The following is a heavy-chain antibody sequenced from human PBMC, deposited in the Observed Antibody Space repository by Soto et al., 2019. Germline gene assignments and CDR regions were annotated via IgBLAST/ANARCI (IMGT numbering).Heavy chain of an antibody. J-gene: IGHJ3*01. CDR3: AKDGQYRTDGFDV. D-gene: IGHD1-1*01. CDR1: GFTFSSHG. V-gene: IGHV3-23*01. Sequence: PGGSLRLSCAASGFTFSSHGMSWVRQAPGKGLEWIAGLSRGGGTTYYADSVKGRFTISRDNSKNTLDLIMNSLKVEDTALYYCAKDGQYRTDGFDVWGQGTMVTVPS. CDR2: LSRGGGTT.